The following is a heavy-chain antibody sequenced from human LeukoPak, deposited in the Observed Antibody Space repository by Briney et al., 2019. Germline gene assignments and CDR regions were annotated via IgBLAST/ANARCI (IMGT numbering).Heavy chain of an antibody. CDR3: ARGPYDYVWGSYPKNGY. Sequence: ASVKVSCKASGYTFTSYGIIWVRQAPGQGLEWMGWISAYNGNTNYAQKLQGRVTMTTDTSTSTAYMELRSLRSDDTAVYYCARGPYDYVWGSYPKNGYWGQRTMVTVSS. J-gene: IGHJ4*02. CDR1: GYTFTSYG. D-gene: IGHD3-16*02. CDR2: ISAYNGNT. V-gene: IGHV1-18*01.